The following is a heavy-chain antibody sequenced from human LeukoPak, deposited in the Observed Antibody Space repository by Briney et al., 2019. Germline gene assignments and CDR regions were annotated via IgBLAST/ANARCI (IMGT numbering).Heavy chain of an antibody. CDR3: TRLIMSSIYYYYMDV. V-gene: IGHV4-39*07. Sequence: SETLSLTCTVSGGSISSSSYYWGWIRQPPGKGLEWIGSIYYSGSTYYNPSLKSRVTISVDTSKNQFSLKLSPVTAADTAVYYCTRLIMSSIYYYYMDVWGKGTTVTVSS. CDR1: GGSISSSSYY. D-gene: IGHD3-10*01. CDR2: IYYSGST. J-gene: IGHJ6*03.